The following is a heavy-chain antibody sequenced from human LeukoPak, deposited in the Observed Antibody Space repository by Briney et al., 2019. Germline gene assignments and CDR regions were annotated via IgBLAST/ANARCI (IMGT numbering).Heavy chain of an antibody. V-gene: IGHV3-30*18. CDR1: GFTFSSCS. CDR2: ISYDGSNK. Sequence: GGSLRLSCAASGFTFSSCSMNWVRQAPGKGLEWVAVISYDGSNKYYADSVKGRFTISRDNSKNTLYLQMNSLRAEDTAVYYCAKDRNIAVAHYYFDYWGQGTLVTVSS. CDR3: AKDRNIAVAHYYFDY. D-gene: IGHD6-19*01. J-gene: IGHJ4*02.